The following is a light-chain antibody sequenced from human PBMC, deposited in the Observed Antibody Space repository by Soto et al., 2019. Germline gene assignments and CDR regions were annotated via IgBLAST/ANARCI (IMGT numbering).Light chain of an antibody. CDR2: AAS. CDR1: QGISTY. V-gene: IGKV1-39*01. CDR3: QQSYSTTWT. Sequence: DIQMTQSPSSLSASIGDRVTITCRASQGISTYLHCYQQKPGKAPKLLIYAASSLQSGVPSRCSGSGSETDFTLTISSLQPEDFATYSCQQSYSTTWTFGQGTKVDIK. J-gene: IGKJ1*01.